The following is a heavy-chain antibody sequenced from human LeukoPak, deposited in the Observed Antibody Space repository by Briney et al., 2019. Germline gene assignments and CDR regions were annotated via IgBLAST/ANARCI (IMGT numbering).Heavy chain of an antibody. CDR2: IYYSGST. Sequence: SETLSLTCTVSGGSISSYYWSWIRQPPGKGLEWVGYIYYSGSTNYNPSLKSRVTISVDTSKNQFSLKLSSVTAADTAVYYCARLAVAGTPDDYWGQGTLVTVSS. CDR3: ARLAVAGTPDDY. CDR1: GGSISSYY. D-gene: IGHD6-19*01. J-gene: IGHJ4*02. V-gene: IGHV4-59*01.